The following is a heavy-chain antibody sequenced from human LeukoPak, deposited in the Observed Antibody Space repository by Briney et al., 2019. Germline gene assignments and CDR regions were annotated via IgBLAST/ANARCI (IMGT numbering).Heavy chain of an antibody. CDR2: LSAYNGNT. J-gene: IGHJ4*02. CDR1: GYTFTIYG. CDR3: ARVYNWNYNTRDY. V-gene: IGHV1-18*01. D-gene: IGHD1-7*01. Sequence: ASVKVSCNASGYTFTIYGISWVRGAPGQGREWMGWLSAYNGNTNYAQKLQGRVTMTTDTSTSTAYMELRSLRSDDTAVYYCARVYNWNYNTRDYWGQGTLVTVSS.